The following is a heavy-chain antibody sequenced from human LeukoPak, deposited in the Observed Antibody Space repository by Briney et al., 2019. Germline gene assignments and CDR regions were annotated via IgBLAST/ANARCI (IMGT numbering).Heavy chain of an antibody. CDR1: GFTFSSYE. CDR3: GRWGIEAAIDY. CDR2: ISSSGSTI. J-gene: IGHJ4*02. D-gene: IGHD2-2*01. Sequence: GGSLRLSCAASGFTFSSYEMNWVRQAPGKGLEWVSYISSSGSTIYYADSVKGRFTISRDNAKNSLYLQMNSLRAEDTAVYYCGRWGIEAAIDYWGQGTLVTVSS. V-gene: IGHV3-48*03.